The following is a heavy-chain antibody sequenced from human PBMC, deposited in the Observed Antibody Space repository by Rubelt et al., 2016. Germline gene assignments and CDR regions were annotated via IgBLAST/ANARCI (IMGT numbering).Heavy chain of an antibody. CDR1: GYTFTSYD. V-gene: IGHV1-8*01. Sequence: QVQLVQSGSDVQKPGASVKVSCKASGYTFTSYDINWVRQATGQGLEWMGWMNPNSGNTGYAQKFQGRVTLTRNTSISTAYMELSSLRSEDTAVYYCASWYSGSYSLDYWGQGTLVTVSS. J-gene: IGHJ4*02. CDR2: MNPNSGNT. CDR3: ASWYSGSYSLDY. D-gene: IGHD1-26*01.